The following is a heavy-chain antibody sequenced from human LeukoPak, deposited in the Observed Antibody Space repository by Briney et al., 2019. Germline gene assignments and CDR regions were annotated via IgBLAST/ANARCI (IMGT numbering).Heavy chain of an antibody. CDR1: GCSISSGYY. J-gene: IGHJ4*02. CDR2: IYHSGST. D-gene: IGHD2-2*01. V-gene: IGHV4-38-2*02. Sequence: SETLSLTCTVSGCSISSGYYWGWIRQPPGKGLEWIGSIYHSGSTYYNPSLKSRVTISVDTSKNQFSLKLSSVTAADTAVYYCARVVVPAAMGDYWGQGTLVTVSS. CDR3: ARVVVPAAMGDY.